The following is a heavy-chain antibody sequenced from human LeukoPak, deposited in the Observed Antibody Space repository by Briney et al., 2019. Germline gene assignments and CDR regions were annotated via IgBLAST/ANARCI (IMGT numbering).Heavy chain of an antibody. D-gene: IGHD6-13*01. V-gene: IGHV4-39*01. CDR3: AGGSSWYNWYDP. Sequence: SETLSLTCTVSGGSIRSSNYYWGWIRQPPGKGLEWIGSIYYTGSTNSNPSLKSRLTMSVDTSRNQFSLKLTSLTAADTAVYYCAGGSSWYNWYDPWGQGTLVTVSS. CDR1: GGSIRSSNYY. CDR2: IYYTGST. J-gene: IGHJ5*02.